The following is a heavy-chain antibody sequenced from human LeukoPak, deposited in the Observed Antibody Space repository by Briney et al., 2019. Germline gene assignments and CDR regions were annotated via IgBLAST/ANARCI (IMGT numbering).Heavy chain of an antibody. CDR2: IKQDGSEK. CDR3: ARSRIGDY. D-gene: IGHD3-10*01. Sequence: PGGSLRLSCTVSGFTFSTYWMTWVRQAPGKGLEWVANIKQDGSEKYYVDSVKGRFTISRDNAKNSLYLQMNSLRAEGTAVYYCARSRIGDYWGQGTLVTVSS. V-gene: IGHV3-7*01. J-gene: IGHJ4*02. CDR1: GFTFSTYW.